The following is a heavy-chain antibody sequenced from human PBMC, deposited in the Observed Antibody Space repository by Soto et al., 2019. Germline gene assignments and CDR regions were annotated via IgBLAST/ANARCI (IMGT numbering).Heavy chain of an antibody. Sequence: GASVKVSCKASGYTFTSYALHWVRQAPGQRLEWMGWIDAGNANTKYSEMFQGRVTITTDTSASAAYMELSGLRSEDTAVYYCARDRWVTTMNFDYWGQGTPVTSPQ. J-gene: IGHJ4*02. CDR3: ARDRWVTTMNFDY. D-gene: IGHD4-17*01. CDR2: IDAGNANT. V-gene: IGHV1-3*01. CDR1: GYTFTSYA.